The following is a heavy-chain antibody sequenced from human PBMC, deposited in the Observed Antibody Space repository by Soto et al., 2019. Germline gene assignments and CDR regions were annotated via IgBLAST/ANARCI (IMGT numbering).Heavy chain of an antibody. CDR2: ISGSGGST. Sequence: GGSLRLSCAASGFTFSSYSMNWVRQAPGKGLEWVSAISGSGGSTYYADSVKGRFTISRDNSKNTLYLQMNSLRAEDTAVYYCAKGHKNLGYCSGGSCPLHYYYYYGMDVWGQGTTVTVSS. CDR1: GFTFSSYS. J-gene: IGHJ6*02. CDR3: AKGHKNLGYCSGGSCPLHYYYYYGMDV. V-gene: IGHV3-23*01. D-gene: IGHD2-15*01.